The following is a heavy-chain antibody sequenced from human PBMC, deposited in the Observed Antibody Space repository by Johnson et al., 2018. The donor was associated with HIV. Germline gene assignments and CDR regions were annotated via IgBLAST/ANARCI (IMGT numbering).Heavy chain of an antibody. V-gene: IGHV3-33*06. D-gene: IGHD6-19*01. CDR1: GFTFSSYG. CDR3: AKELALYSSCYGGDAFDI. CDR2: IWYDGSNK. Sequence: QVQLVESGGGVVQPGRSLRLSCAASGFTFSSYGMHWVRQAPGKGLEWVAVIWYDGSNKYYADSVKGRFTISRDNSKITLYLQMNSLRAEDTAVYYCAKELALYSSCYGGDAFDIWGQGTMVTVSS. J-gene: IGHJ3*02.